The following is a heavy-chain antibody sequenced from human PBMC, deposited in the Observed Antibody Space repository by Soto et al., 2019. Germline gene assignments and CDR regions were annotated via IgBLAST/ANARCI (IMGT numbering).Heavy chain of an antibody. V-gene: IGHV4-59*01. CDR2: IYYSGST. J-gene: IGHJ4*02. CDR1: GGSISSYY. D-gene: IGHD3-22*01. Sequence: PSETLSLTCTGTGGSISSYYWSWIRQPPGKGLEWIGYIYYSGSTNYNPSLKSRVTISVDTSKNQFSLKLSSVTAADTAVYYCARGHHYYDSSGYYLFDYWGQGTLVTVS. CDR3: ARGHHYYDSSGYYLFDY.